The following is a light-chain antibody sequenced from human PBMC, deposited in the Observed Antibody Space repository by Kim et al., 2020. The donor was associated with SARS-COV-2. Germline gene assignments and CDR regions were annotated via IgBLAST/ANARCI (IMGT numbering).Light chain of an antibody. CDR1: QDISNY. CDR3: QKCDSAPWT. Sequence: ASVGDRTTIACRASQDISNYLAWFQLKPGKAPQLLIYAASALQPGVPSRFSGSGSGTDFTLTVTSLQPEDVATYYCQKCDSAPWTFGQGTKVEIK. CDR2: AAS. V-gene: IGKV1-27*01. J-gene: IGKJ1*01.